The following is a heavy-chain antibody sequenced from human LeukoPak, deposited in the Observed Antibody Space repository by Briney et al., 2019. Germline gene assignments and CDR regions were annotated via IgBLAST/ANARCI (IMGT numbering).Heavy chain of an antibody. CDR3: ARGETGGAFDY. V-gene: IGHV1-69*04. J-gene: IGHJ4*02. Sequence: SVKVSCKASGGTFNSYAISWVRQAPGQGLEWMGRIIPIFGIANYAQKSQGRVTITADKSTSTAYMELSSLRSEDTAVYYCARGETGGAFDYWGQGTLVTVSS. D-gene: IGHD3-16*01. CDR1: GGTFNSYA. CDR2: IIPIFGIA.